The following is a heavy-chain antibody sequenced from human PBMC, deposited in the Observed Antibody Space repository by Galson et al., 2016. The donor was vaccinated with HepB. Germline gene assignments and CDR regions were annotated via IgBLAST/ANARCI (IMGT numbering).Heavy chain of an antibody. CDR3: ARGDDILTAYGFDS. Sequence: SVKGSCKASGYTFSNYSINWVRQAPGQGLEWMGWINSYNGNTNYAQKFQGRVTMTADTSTSTAYMELRSLRSDDTAVYYCARGDDILTAYGFDSWGQGTLVTVSS. J-gene: IGHJ4*02. CDR2: INSYNGNT. V-gene: IGHV1-18*01. CDR1: GYTFSNYS. D-gene: IGHD3-9*01.